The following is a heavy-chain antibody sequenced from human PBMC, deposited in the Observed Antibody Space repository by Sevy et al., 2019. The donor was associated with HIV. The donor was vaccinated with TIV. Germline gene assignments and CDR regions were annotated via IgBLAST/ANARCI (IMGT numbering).Heavy chain of an antibody. J-gene: IGHJ3*02. D-gene: IGHD3-16*02. CDR2: IKQDGSEK. CDR3: ARDDMITFGGVIVSHSDAFDI. Sequence: GGSLRLSCAASGFTFSSYWMSWVRQAPGKGLEWMANIKQDGSEKYDVDSVKGRFTISRDNAKNSLYLQMNSLRAEDTAVYYCARDDMITFGGVIVSHSDAFDIWGQGTMVTVSS. CDR1: GFTFSSYW. V-gene: IGHV3-7*03.